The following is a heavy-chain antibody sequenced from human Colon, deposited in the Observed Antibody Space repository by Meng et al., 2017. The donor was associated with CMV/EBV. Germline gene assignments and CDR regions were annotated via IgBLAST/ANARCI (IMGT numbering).Heavy chain of an antibody. CDR1: GGSISSYY. CDR2: IYYSGST. D-gene: IGHD2-21*01. Sequence: ETLSLTCTVSGGSISSYYWSWIRQPPGKGLEWIGYIYYSGSTNYNPSLKSRVTISVDTSKNQFSLKMTSVTAADTAVYYCARVGGARSPPGVWGQGTLVTVSS. J-gene: IGHJ4*02. V-gene: IGHV4-59*01. CDR3: ARVGGARSPPGV.